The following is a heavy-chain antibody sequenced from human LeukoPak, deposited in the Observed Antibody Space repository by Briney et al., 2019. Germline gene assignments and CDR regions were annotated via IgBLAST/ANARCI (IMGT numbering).Heavy chain of an antibody. J-gene: IGHJ4*02. CDR3: AKGWISLGYFDF. V-gene: IGHV3-53*01. D-gene: IGHD2-2*03. Sequence: GGSLRLSCAASGFTVSSNYMSWVRQAPGKGLEWVSVIYSGGSTYYADSVKGRFTISRDNSKNMLYLQMNSLRAEDTAVYYCAKGWISLGYFDFWGQGTLVTVSS. CDR1: GFTVSSNY. CDR2: IYSGGST.